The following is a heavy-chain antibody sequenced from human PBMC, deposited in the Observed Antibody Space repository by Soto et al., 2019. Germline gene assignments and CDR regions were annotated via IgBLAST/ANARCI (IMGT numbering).Heavy chain of an antibody. CDR1: GGSISSSSYY. CDR2: IYYSGST. J-gene: IGHJ6*02. Sequence: QLQLQESGPGLVKPSETLSLTCTVSGGSISSSSYYWGWIRQPPGKGLEWIGSIYYSGSTYYNPSLKSRVTISVDTSKNQFSLKLSSVTAADTAVYYCARRYSGYNYYYYGMDVWGQGTTVTVSS. CDR3: ARRYSGYNYYYYGMDV. V-gene: IGHV4-39*01. D-gene: IGHD5-12*01.